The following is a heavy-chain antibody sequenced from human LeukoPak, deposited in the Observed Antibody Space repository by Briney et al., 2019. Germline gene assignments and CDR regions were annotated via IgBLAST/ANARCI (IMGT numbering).Heavy chain of an antibody. J-gene: IGHJ4*02. CDR2: IYTSGST. V-gene: IGHV4-4*07. Sequence: SETLSLTCTVSGGSISSYYWSWIRQPAGKGLEWIGRIYTSGSTNYNPSLKSRVTMSVDTSKNQFSLKLSSVTAADTAVYYCARGDYYYGSGSYRFDYWGQGTLVTVSS. CDR3: ARGDYYYGSGSYRFDY. CDR1: GGSISSYY. D-gene: IGHD3-10*01.